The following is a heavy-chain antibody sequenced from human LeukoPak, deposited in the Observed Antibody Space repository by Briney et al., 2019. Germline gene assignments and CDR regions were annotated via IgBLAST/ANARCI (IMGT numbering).Heavy chain of an antibody. Sequence: PGGSLRLSCAASGFTFSDYYMRWIRQAPGKGLEWVSYISSSGSSIYYADSVKGRFTISRDNAKNSLYLQMNSLRAEDTAVYYCASCVRYYYDSRGYTPYYWGQGTLVTVSS. V-gene: IGHV3-11*04. CDR2: ISSSGSSI. J-gene: IGHJ4*02. D-gene: IGHD3-22*01. CDR3: ASCVRYYYDSRGYTPYY. CDR1: GFTFSDYY.